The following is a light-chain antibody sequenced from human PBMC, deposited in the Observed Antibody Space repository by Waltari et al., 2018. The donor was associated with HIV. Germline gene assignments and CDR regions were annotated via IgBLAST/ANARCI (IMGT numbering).Light chain of an antibody. J-gene: IGLJ3*02. CDR2: MKD. V-gene: IGLV1-47*01. CDR1: SSNIGDNS. CDR3: ATWDNSLSVWV. Sequence: QSVVTQPPSASGTPGQRVTISCSGSSSNIGDNSVYWYQQFPGTTPKRLIYMKDRRPSGVHDRVSGSKSGTSASLASSGRRSEDEADYYCATWDNSLSVWVFGGGSKLTGL.